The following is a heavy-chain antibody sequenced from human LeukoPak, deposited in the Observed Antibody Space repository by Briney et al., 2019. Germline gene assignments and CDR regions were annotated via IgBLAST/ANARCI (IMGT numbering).Heavy chain of an antibody. Sequence: SETLSLTCTVSGASISSYYWGWIRQPPGKGLEWIGSIYYNGSTYYSPSLKSRVAISVDTSKNQFSLKLSSVTAADTAVYYCARGPGWTNCFNYWGQGTLVTVSS. V-gene: IGHV4-39*01. CDR2: IYYNGST. CDR3: ARGPGWTNCFNY. CDR1: GASISSYY. D-gene: IGHD2-8*01. J-gene: IGHJ4*02.